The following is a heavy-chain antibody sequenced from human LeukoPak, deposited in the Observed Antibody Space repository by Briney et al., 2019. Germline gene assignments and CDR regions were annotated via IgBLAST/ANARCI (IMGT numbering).Heavy chain of an antibody. D-gene: IGHD4-17*01. CDR1: GLNIRNYW. CDR3: ARGRMTTVTTPLDNWFDP. CDR2: MNDDGSGI. V-gene: IGHV3-74*01. J-gene: IGHJ5*02. Sequence: GGSLRLSCALSGLNIRNYWMHWVRQAPGKGLVWVSRMNDDGSGISYADSVKGRFTISRDHAKNTLYLQMNSLRAEDTAVYYCARGRMTTVTTPLDNWFDPWGQGTLVTVSS.